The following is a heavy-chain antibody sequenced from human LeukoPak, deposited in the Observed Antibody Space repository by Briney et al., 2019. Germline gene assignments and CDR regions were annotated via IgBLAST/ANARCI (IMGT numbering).Heavy chain of an antibody. CDR3: TTPEETYCGGDCYSTFDY. V-gene: IGHV3-15*01. CDR1: GFTFSNAW. J-gene: IGHJ4*02. D-gene: IGHD2-21*01. Sequence: GGSLRLSCAASGFTFSNAWMSWVRQAPGKGLEWVGRIKSKTDGGTTDYAAPVKGRFTISRDDSKNTLYLQMNSLKTEDTAVYYCTTPEETYCGGDCYSTFDYWGQGTLVTVSS. CDR2: IKSKTDGGTT.